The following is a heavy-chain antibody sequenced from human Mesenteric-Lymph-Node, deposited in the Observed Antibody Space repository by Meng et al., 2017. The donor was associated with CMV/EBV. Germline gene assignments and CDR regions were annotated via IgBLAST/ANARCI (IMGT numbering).Heavy chain of an antibody. V-gene: IGHV3-7*01. CDR3: AKMDCSISCSHFDF. D-gene: IGHD2-2*01. J-gene: IGHJ4*02. CDR1: GFTFSSYW. CDR2: IKQDGSEK. Sequence: GGSLRLSCAASGFTFSSYWMSWVRQAPGKGLEWVANIKQDGSEKYYVDSVKGRFTISRDNAKNSLYLQMNSLRAEDTAVYYCAKMDCSISCSHFDFWGQGALVTVSS.